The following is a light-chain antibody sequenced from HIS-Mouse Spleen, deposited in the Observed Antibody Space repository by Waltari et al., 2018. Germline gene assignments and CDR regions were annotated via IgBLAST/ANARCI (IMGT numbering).Light chain of an antibody. CDR2: GNS. V-gene: IGLV1-40*01. J-gene: IGLJ3*02. CDR1: SPNLGAGYA. Sequence: QSVLTQPPSVSGAPGQRVTIPCTGSSPNLGAGYAVHWYQQLPGTAPKLLIYGNSNRPSGVPDRFSGSKSGTSASLAITGLQAEDEADYYCQSYDSSLRVFGGGTKLTVL. CDR3: QSYDSSLRV.